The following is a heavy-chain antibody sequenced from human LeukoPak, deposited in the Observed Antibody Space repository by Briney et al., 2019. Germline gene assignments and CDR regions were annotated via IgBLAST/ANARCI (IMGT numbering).Heavy chain of an antibody. CDR2: ISSSGGTM. Sequence: GGSLRLSCAVSGFTFSGYEMNWVRQAPGKGLEWVAYISSSGGTMYYADSVKGRFTISRDDAKKSLYLQTNSLRAEDTAVYYCTRGGNYFDPWREGTLVTVSS. CDR3: TRGGNYFDP. V-gene: IGHV3-48*03. J-gene: IGHJ5*02. CDR1: GFTFSGYE.